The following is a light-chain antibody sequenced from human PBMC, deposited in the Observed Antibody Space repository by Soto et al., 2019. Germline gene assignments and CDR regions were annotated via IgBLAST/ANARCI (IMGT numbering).Light chain of an antibody. CDR1: SSDVGGYNY. V-gene: IGLV2-11*01. CDR3: CSYAGSYTLV. CDR2: DVS. Sequence: LTKPRSVSGSPGQSVTISCTGTSSDVGGYNYVSWYQQHPGKAPKLMIYDVSKRPSGVPDRFSGSKSGNTASLTISGLQAEDEADYYCCSYAGSYTLVFGGGTKVTVL. J-gene: IGLJ2*01.